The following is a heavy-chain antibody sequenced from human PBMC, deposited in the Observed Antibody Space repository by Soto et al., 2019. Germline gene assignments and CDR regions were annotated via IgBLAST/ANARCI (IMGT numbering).Heavy chain of an antibody. J-gene: IGHJ4*02. V-gene: IGHV4-39*01. CDR3: ARHNSHYEYFDWPIDY. CDR2: IYYSGST. Sequence: SETLSLTCTVSGGSISSPRYYWGGIRQSTGKGLEWIGSIYYSGSTYYNPSLKSRVTISVDTSKNQFSLKLSSVTAADTAVYYCARHNSHYEYFDWPIDYWGQGTLVT. D-gene: IGHD3-9*01. CDR1: GGSISSPRYY.